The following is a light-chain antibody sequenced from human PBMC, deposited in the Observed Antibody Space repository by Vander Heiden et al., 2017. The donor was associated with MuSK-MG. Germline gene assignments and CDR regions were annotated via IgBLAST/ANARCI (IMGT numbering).Light chain of an antibody. J-gene: IGKJ1*01. V-gene: IGKV1-39*01. CDR1: LSISRS. CDR2: AAS. Sequence: DIQMTQSPPSLSASVGDRVTITCRASLSISRSLNWYQQKPGEAPKLLIYAASSLQSGVPSRFSGSGSGTDFTLIISRLQPEDSATYYCQQNNSIQTFGQGTKVEIK. CDR3: QQNNSIQT.